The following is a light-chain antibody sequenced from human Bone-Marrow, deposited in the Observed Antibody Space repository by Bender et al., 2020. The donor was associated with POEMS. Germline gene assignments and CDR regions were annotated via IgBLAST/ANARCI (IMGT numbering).Light chain of an antibody. Sequence: QSVLTQPPSVSGAPRQRVTIFCSGCSSNIGNLGVNWYQQLPGAAPKLLIYYDDLLTPGVSDRFSASKSGTSASLAISELQSEDEALYYCSAWDDSLSGWVFGGGTKLTVL. CDR1: SSNIGNLG. CDR2: YDD. V-gene: IGLV1-36*01. CDR3: SAWDDSLSGWV. J-gene: IGLJ3*02.